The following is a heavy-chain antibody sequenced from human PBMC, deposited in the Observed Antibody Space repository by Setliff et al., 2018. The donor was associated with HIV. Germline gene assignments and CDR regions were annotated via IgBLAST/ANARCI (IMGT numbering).Heavy chain of an antibody. CDR1: GGSVTDYF. Sequence: SETLSLTCTVSGGSVTDYFWNWIRQPPGKGLEWIGYIYSSGNTNYNPSLESRVSISLDTSKNQFSLKLSSVTAADTAVYYCARDLALSFSNWGQGTLVTVSS. V-gene: IGHV4-4*09. CDR3: ARDLALSFSN. J-gene: IGHJ4*02. D-gene: IGHD3-3*02. CDR2: IYSSGNT.